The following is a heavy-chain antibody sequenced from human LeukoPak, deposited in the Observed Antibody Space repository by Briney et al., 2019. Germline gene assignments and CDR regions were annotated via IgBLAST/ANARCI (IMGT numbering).Heavy chain of an antibody. Sequence: GGSLRLSCAASGFTFSSYWMSWVRQVPGKGLEWVANIKQEGSEKYYVDSVKGRFTNSRDNAKNSLYLQMNSLRVEDSVVYYWGRDLCYYYFYLDVWGKGTTVTVCS. V-gene: IGHV3-7*01. CDR3: GRDLCYYYFYLDV. D-gene: IGHD2-21*01. J-gene: IGHJ6*03. CDR2: IKQEGSEK. CDR1: GFTFSSYW.